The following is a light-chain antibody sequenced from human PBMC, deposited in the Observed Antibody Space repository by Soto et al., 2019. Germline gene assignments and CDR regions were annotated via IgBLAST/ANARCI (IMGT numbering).Light chain of an antibody. CDR3: QQYNKWWT. Sequence: DSRLTQPQSTLSASLLVRVTIICRASQNIRSRLAWLQQKPGKAPKLLIYDASSLESGVPQRFSGSGSGTEFTLTISSLQTDDFSTYYCQQYNKWWTFGQGTKVDIK. CDR1: QNIRSR. J-gene: IGKJ1*01. V-gene: IGKV1-5*02. CDR2: DAS.